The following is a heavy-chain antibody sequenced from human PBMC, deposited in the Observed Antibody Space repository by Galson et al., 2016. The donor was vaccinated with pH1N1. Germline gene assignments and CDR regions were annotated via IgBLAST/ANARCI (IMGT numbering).Heavy chain of an antibody. CDR2: IEDGGGGT. CDR1: GFTFNNYA. D-gene: IGHD2-21*01. V-gene: IGHV3-23*01. J-gene: IGHJ4*02. CDR3: AKADHIWASYFDY. Sequence: SLRLSCAASGFTFNNYAISWVRQAPGKGLEWVSGIEDGGGGTEYADSVKGRFTIPRDNSKNTLSLQMNSLRAEDTAVYFCAKADHIWASYFDYWGQGTLVTVSS.